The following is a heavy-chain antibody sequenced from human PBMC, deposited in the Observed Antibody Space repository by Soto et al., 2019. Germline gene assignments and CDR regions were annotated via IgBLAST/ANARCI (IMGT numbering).Heavy chain of an antibody. CDR3: ARQRPTDGRWEFANYYGMDV. CDR1: GGSFSAYY. D-gene: IGHD1-26*01. Sequence: KPSETLSLTSAVYGGSFSAYYWSWVRRPPGKGLEWIGEIIHSESTKYNPSLKSRVTISVDTPKNQFSLKLSSVTAADTAVYYCARQRPTDGRWEFANYYGMDVWGQGTPVTVSS. V-gene: IGHV4-34*12. J-gene: IGHJ6*02. CDR2: IIHSEST.